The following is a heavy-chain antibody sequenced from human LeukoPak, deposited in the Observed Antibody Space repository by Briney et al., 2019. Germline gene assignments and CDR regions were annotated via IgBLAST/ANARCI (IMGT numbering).Heavy chain of an antibody. Sequence: GGSLRLSCAASGFTFSSYAMSWVRQAPGKGLEWVSAISGSGGSTYYADSVKSRFTISRDNSKNTLYLQMNSLRAEDTAVYYCAKQIVVVVPAAMYATTFDIWGQGTMVTVSS. CDR1: GFTFSSYA. V-gene: IGHV3-23*01. D-gene: IGHD2-2*01. CDR3: AKQIVVVVPAAMYATTFDI. CDR2: ISGSGGST. J-gene: IGHJ3*02.